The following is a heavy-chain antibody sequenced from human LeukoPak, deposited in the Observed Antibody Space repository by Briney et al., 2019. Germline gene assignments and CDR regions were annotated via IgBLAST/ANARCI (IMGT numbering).Heavy chain of an antibody. J-gene: IGHJ4*02. CDR3: AKDPEWGTTVTTSLDY. Sequence: GGSLRLSCAASGFTFSSYGMHWVRQAPGKGLEWVAFIRYDGSNKYYADSVKGRFTISRDNSKNTLYLQMNSLRAEDTAVYYYAKDPEWGTTVTTSLDYWGQGTLVTVSS. V-gene: IGHV3-30*02. CDR1: GFTFSSYG. CDR2: IRYDGSNK. D-gene: IGHD4-11*01.